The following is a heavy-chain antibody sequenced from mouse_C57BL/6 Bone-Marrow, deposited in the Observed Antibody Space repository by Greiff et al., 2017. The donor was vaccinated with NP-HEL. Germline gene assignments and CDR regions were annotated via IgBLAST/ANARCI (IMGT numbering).Heavy chain of an antibody. D-gene: IGHD2-4*01. J-gene: IGHJ1*03. CDR1: GFTFSDYY. V-gene: IGHV5-16*01. Sequence: EVKLMESEGGLVQPGSSMKLSCTASGFTFSDYYMAWVRQVPEKGLEWVANINYDGSSTYYLGSLKSRFIISRDNAKNILYLQMSSLKSEDTATYYCARDPLYYDYEGWYFDVWGTGTTVTVSS. CDR3: ARDPLYYDYEGWYFDV. CDR2: INYDGSST.